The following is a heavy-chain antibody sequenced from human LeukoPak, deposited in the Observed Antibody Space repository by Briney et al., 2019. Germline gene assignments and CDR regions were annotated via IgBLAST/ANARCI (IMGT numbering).Heavy chain of an antibody. D-gene: IGHD5-12*01. Sequence: SETLSLTCTVSGGSISSSSYYWGWIRQPPGKGLEWIGSIYYSGSTYYNPSLKSRLTISVDTSKNQFSLKLSSLTAADRAVYYCASLAGYSAYDHGVDYWGQGTLVTVSS. V-gene: IGHV4-39*01. CDR1: GGSISSSSYY. CDR3: ASLAGYSAYDHGVDY. CDR2: IYYSGST. J-gene: IGHJ4*02.